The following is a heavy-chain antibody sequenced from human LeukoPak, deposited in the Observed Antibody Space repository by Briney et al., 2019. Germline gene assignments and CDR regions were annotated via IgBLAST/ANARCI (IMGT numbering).Heavy chain of an antibody. Sequence: AGSLRLSCAASGFTFSDHGIHWVRQAPGKGLEWVAVISYDGSNQYYADSVKGRFTISRDNSKNTLYLQMNSLTTEDTAVYYCATSYGEGAFDIWGQRTTVTVSS. CDR2: ISYDGSNQ. J-gene: IGHJ3*02. D-gene: IGHD4-17*01. V-gene: IGHV3-30*03. CDR3: ATSYGEGAFDI. CDR1: GFTFSDHG.